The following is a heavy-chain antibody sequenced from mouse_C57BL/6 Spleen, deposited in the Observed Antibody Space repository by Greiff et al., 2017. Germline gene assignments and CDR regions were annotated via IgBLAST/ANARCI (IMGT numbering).Heavy chain of an antibody. CDR1: GFTFSDAW. CDR2: IRNKANNHAT. J-gene: IGHJ1*03. D-gene: IGHD1-1*01. V-gene: IGHV6-6*01. Sequence: DVMLVESGGGLVQPGGSMKLSCAASGFTFSDAWMDWVRQSPEKGLEWVAEIRNKANNHATYYAESVKGRFTISRDDSKSSVYLQMNSLRAEDTGIYYCTRRDYYGSPSYWYFDVWGTGTTVTVSS. CDR3: TRRDYYGSPSYWYFDV.